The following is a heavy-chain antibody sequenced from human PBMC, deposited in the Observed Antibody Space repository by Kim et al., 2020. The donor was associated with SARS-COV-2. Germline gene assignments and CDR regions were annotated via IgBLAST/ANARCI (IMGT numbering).Heavy chain of an antibody. CDR3: ARILLIPLYAFDI. Sequence: YSTSLKSRLTISKDTSKSQVVLTMTNMDPVDTATYYCARILLIPLYAFDIWGQGTMVTVSS. D-gene: IGHD3-16*01. V-gene: IGHV2-26*01. J-gene: IGHJ3*02.